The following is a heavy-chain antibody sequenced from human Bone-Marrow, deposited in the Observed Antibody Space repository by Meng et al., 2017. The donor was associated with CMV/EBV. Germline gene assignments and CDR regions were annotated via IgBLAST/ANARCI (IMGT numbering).Heavy chain of an antibody. J-gene: IGHJ4*02. V-gene: IGHV3-30*04. CDR1: GFTFSSYA. CDR3: AREDCSSTSCLSGLDY. CDR2: ISYDGSNK. Sequence: GGSLRLSCAASGFTFSSYAIHWVRQAPGKGLEWVAVISYDGSNKYYADSVKGRFTISRDTSKNTLYLQMNSLRAEDTAVYYCAREDCSSTSCLSGLDYWGQGTMVTVSS. D-gene: IGHD2-2*01.